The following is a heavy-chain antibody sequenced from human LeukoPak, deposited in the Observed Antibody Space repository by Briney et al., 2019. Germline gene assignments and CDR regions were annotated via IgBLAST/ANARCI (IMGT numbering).Heavy chain of an antibody. Sequence: GGSLRLSCAASGFTFSSSPMSWVRQAPGKGLDWVSSISADGPTYYADSVKGRFTISRDNSKNTLYLQMNSLRGKDTAVYYCAKVPRGGNSRGYGGDWGQGTLVTVSS. CDR3: AKVPRGGNSRGYGGD. J-gene: IGHJ4*02. V-gene: IGHV3-23*01. D-gene: IGHD6-13*01. CDR1: GFTFSSSP. CDR2: ISADGPT.